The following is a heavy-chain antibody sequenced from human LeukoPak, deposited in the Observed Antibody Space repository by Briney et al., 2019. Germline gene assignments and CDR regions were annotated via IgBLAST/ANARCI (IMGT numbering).Heavy chain of an antibody. V-gene: IGHV3-23*01. J-gene: IGHJ4*02. D-gene: IGHD6-19*01. CDR1: GFTFSSYA. CDR2: TTHSGITT. Sequence: QPGGSLRLSCAASGFTFSSYAMSWVRQAPGKGLEWVSHTTHSGITTHYADSVKGRFTISRDNSKSTLYLQMNSLRAEDTAVYYCAKPVTGSIFDYWGRGTLVTVSS. CDR3: AKPVTGSIFDY.